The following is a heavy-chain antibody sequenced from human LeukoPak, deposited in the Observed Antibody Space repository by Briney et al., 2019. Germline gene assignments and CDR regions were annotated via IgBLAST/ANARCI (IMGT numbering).Heavy chain of an antibody. CDR3: ARRRGNTVTTPFDY. J-gene: IGHJ4*02. V-gene: IGHV3-23*01. CDR2: ISGSGGST. D-gene: IGHD4-17*01. CDR1: GFTFSSYA. Sequence: GGSLRLSCAASGFTFSSYAMSWVRQAPGRGLEWVSAISGSGGSTYYADSVKGRFTISRDNSKNTLYLQMNSLRAEDTAVYYCARRRGNTVTTPFDYWGQGTLVTVSS.